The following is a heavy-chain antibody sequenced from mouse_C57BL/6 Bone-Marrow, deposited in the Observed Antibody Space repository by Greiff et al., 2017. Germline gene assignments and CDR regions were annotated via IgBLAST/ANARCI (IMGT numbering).Heavy chain of an antibody. V-gene: IGHV1-78*01. J-gene: IGHJ3*01. D-gene: IGHD2-4*01. CDR3: ASERLRRGFAY. Sequence: VQLQQPDAELVKPGASVKISCKVSGYTFTDHTMHWMKQRPEQGLEWIGYIYPRDGSTKYNEKFKGKATLTADKSSSTAYMQLNSLTSEDSAVYFCASERLRRGFAYWGQGTLLTVSA. CDR1: GYTFTDHT. CDR2: IYPRDGST.